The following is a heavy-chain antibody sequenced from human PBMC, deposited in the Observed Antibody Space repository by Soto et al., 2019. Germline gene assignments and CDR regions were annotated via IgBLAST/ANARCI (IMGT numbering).Heavy chain of an antibody. D-gene: IGHD3-22*01. V-gene: IGHV4-31*03. J-gene: IGHJ4*02. CDR2: IYYSGST. CDR1: GGSISSGGYY. CDR3: ARVRRDSSGYYDY. Sequence: QVQLQESGPGLVKPSQTLSLTCTVSGGSISSGGYYWSWIRQHPGKGLEWIGYIYYSGSTYYNPSLKSRVXXSXDXXKNQFSLKLSSVTAADTAVYYCARVRRDSSGYYDYWGQGTLVTVSS.